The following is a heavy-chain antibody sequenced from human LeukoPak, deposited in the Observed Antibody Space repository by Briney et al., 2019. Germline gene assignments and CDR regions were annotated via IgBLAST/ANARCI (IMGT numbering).Heavy chain of an antibody. D-gene: IGHD3-22*01. V-gene: IGHV1-2*02. J-gene: IGHJ4*02. CDR1: GYTFTGYY. CDR3: ARDIKGYDYYDSSGYYC. Sequence: ASVKVSCKASGYTFTGYYMHWVRQAPGQGLEWMGWINPNSGGTNYAQKFQGRVTMTRDTSISTAYMELSRLRSDDTAVYYCARDIKGYDYYDSSGYYCWGQGTLVTVSS. CDR2: INPNSGGT.